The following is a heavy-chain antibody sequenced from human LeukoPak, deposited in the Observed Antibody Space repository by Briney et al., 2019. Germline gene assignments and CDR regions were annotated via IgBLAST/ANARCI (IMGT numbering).Heavy chain of an antibody. D-gene: IGHD5-24*01. CDR3: ARGGQGDGYSADDAFDI. J-gene: IGHJ3*02. CDR2: TYYRSKWYN. CDR1: GDSVSTNSAA. Sequence: SQTLSLTCAISGDSVSTNSAAWNWIRQSPSRGLEWLGSTYYRSKWYNDYAVSVKSRITINPDTSKNQFSLQLNSVTPEDTAVYYCARGGQGDGYSADDAFDIWGQGTMVTVSS. V-gene: IGHV6-1*01.